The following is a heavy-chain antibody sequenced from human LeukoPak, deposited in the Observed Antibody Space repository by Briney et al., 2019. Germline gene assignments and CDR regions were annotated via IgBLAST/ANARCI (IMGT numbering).Heavy chain of an antibody. CDR1: GGSISSYY. CDR3: ARDLVRAWGAFDI. D-gene: IGHD6-6*01. Sequence: SETLSLTCTVSGGSISSYYWSWIRQPPGKGLEWIGYIYYGGSTNYNPSLKSRVTISVDTSKNQFSLKLSSVTAADTAVYYCARDLVRAWGAFDIWGQGTMVTVSS. CDR2: IYYGGST. V-gene: IGHV4-59*01. J-gene: IGHJ3*02.